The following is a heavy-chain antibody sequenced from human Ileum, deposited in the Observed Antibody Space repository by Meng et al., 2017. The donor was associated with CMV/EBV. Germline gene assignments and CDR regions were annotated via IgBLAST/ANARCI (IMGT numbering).Heavy chain of an antibody. V-gene: IGHV3-53*01. D-gene: IGHD1-14*01. CDR1: GFTVSNYY. Sequence: VHLVASGGGVIQPGGSLRLSCAASGFTVSNYYMNWVRQAPGKGLEWVSIIYVGGSTYYTDSVKGRFTISRDNSKNTLFLQMDSLRAEDTAVYYCARASEPGTTMLLNYWGQGTLVTVSS. CDR2: IYVGGST. CDR3: ARASEPGTTMLLNY. J-gene: IGHJ4*02.